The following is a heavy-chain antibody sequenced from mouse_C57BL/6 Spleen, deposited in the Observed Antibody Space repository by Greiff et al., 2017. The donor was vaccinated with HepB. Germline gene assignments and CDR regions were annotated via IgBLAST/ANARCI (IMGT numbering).Heavy chain of an antibody. CDR2: IYPGSGNT. J-gene: IGHJ3*01. V-gene: IGHV1-76*01. CDR3: ARGITTVVATPAY. D-gene: IGHD1-1*01. CDR1: GYTFTDYY. Sequence: VQLQQSGAELVRPGASVKLSCKASGYTFTDYYINWVKQRPGQGLEWIARIYPGSGNTYYNEKFKGKATLTAEKSSSTAYMQLSSLTSEDSAVYFCARGITTVVATPAYWGQGTLVTVSA.